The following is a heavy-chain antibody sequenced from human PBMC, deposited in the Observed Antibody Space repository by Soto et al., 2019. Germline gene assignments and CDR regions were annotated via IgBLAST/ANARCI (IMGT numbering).Heavy chain of an antibody. CDR2: ISPYNGNT. D-gene: IGHD1-7*01. CDR1: GYTFTNSG. V-gene: IGHV1-18*01. J-gene: IGHJ4*02. CDR3: ARVLTGTMDY. Sequence: ASVKVSCKASGYTFTNSGISWLRQAPGQGLEWMGWISPYNGNTNYAQKLQGRVTMTTDTSTSTAYMELSSLRSEDTAVYYCARVLTGTMDYWGQGTLVTVSS.